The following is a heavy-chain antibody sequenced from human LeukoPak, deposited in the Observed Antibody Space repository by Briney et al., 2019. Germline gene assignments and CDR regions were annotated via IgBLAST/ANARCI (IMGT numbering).Heavy chain of an antibody. CDR3: ARERNDAFDI. Sequence: GASVQVSCKGSGYTFITYYMHWVRQAPGRGLEWMGVINPSGGSTSYAQKFQGRVTMTRDTSTSTVYMELSSLRFEDTAVYYCARERNDAFDIWGQGTKVTVSS. J-gene: IGHJ3*02. CDR2: INPSGGST. CDR1: GYTFITYY. V-gene: IGHV1-46*01.